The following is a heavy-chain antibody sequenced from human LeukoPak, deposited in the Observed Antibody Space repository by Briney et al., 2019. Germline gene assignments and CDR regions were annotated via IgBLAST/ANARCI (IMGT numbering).Heavy chain of an antibody. CDR1: GYTFTSYD. Sequence: GASVKVSCKASGYTFTSYDINWVRQATGQGLEWMGWMNPNSGNTGYAQKFQGRVTMTRNTSISTAYMELSRLRSDDTAVYYCARDITMVRGVIITLTYWGQGTLVTVSS. V-gene: IGHV1-8*01. CDR3: ARDITMVRGVIITLTY. J-gene: IGHJ4*02. D-gene: IGHD3-10*01. CDR2: MNPNSGNT.